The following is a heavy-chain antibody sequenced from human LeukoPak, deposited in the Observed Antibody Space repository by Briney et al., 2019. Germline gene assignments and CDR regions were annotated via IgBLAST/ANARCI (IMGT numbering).Heavy chain of an antibody. CDR2: ISAYNGNT. D-gene: IGHD2-2*01. CDR1: GYTFTSYG. Sequence: GASVKVSCKASGYTFTSYGISWVRQAPGLGLEWMGWISAYNGNTNYAQKLQGRVTMTTDTSTSTAYMELRSLRSDDTAVYYCARDGDCSSTSCYEGDSGNWFDPWGQGTLVTVSS. V-gene: IGHV1-18*01. CDR3: ARDGDCSSTSCYEGDSGNWFDP. J-gene: IGHJ5*02.